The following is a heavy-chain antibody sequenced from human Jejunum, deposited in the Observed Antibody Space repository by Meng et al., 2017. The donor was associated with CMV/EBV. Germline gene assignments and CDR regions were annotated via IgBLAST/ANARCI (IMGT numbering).Heavy chain of an antibody. Sequence: GDSISSGDYFWSWIRQSPGKGLEWIGYIYHTGNAYYNPSLKSRITISVDMSKNQISLKSTSVTAADTAVYYCARAGGTASWFDPWGQGTLVTVSS. J-gene: IGHJ5*02. CDR1: GDSISSGDYF. CDR2: IYHTGNA. CDR3: ARAGGTASWFDP. V-gene: IGHV4-30-4*08. D-gene: IGHD1-14*01.